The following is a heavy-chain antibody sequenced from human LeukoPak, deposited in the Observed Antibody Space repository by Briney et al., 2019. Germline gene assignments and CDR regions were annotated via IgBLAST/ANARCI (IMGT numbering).Heavy chain of an antibody. Sequence: SGPTLGNPSQPLTLTCSFSGFSLSPSGMGFGWFRQPPGNALEWLALIYCNDDKRYSPFLKSRLTITKDTSKSQVVLTLTDMDPVDTATYYCARPGGNWEYFLDSWGQGTLVTVSS. CDR1: GFSLSPSGMG. J-gene: IGHJ4*02. V-gene: IGHV2-5*01. CDR2: IYCNDDK. CDR3: ARPGGNWEYFLDS. D-gene: IGHD4-23*01.